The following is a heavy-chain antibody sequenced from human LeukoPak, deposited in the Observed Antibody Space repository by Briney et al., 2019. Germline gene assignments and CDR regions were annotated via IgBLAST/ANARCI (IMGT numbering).Heavy chain of an antibody. D-gene: IGHD1-26*01. CDR3: ASQRVGASGVYYYYYSIDV. CDR1: GYLFTGYW. V-gene: IGHV5-51*01. Sequence: GGPLQISCQASGYLFTGYWIAWVRRMPGKGLEWMGIIYPDESDTRYSPSFQGQVTISDDKSSSTAYRQWRSGEAADSARYYFASQRVGASGVYYYYYSIDVWGKGPTVTVSS. J-gene: IGHJ6*03. CDR2: IYPDESDT.